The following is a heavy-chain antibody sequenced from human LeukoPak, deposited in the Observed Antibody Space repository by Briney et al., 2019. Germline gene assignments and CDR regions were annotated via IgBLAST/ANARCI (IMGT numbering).Heavy chain of an antibody. D-gene: IGHD1-26*01. Sequence: GGSLRLSCAASGFTFSDYYMSWIRQAPGKGLEWVSFIYSGTIHYSDSVKGRFTISRDSSKNTLYLQMNSLRAEDTAVYYCAKDLRSSADSKMGAADYWGQGTLVTVSS. CDR2: IYSGTI. CDR1: GFTFSDYY. J-gene: IGHJ4*02. CDR3: AKDLRSSADSKMGAADY. V-gene: IGHV3-66*03.